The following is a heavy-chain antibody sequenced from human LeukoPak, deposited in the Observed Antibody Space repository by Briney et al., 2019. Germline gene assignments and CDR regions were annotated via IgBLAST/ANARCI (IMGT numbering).Heavy chain of an antibody. CDR3: ARSAVGATRGFDH. D-gene: IGHD1-26*01. V-gene: IGHV1-69*04. Sequence: ASVKVSYKASGGTFSSYAISWVRQAPGQGLEWMGRIIPILGIANYAQKFQGRVTITADKSTSTAYMELSSLRSEDTAVYYCARSAVGATRGFDHWGQGTLVTVSS. J-gene: IGHJ4*02. CDR2: IIPILGIA. CDR1: GGTFSSYA.